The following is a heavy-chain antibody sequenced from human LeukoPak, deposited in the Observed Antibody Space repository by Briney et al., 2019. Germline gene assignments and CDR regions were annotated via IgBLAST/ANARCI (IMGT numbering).Heavy chain of an antibody. J-gene: IGHJ4*02. CDR2: IYYSGST. V-gene: IGHV4-30-4*08. CDR1: GGSISSYY. Sequence: PSETLSLTCTVSGGSISSYYWSWIRQPPGKGLEWIGYIYYSGSTYYNPSLKSRVTISVDTSKNQFSLKLSSVTAADTAVYYCARTLRGLRHYFDYWGQGTLVTVSS. D-gene: IGHD4-17*01. CDR3: ARTLRGLRHYFDY.